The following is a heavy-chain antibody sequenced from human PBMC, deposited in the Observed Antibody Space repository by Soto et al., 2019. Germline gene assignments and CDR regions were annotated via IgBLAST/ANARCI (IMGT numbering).Heavy chain of an antibody. CDR2: ISYDGSNK. CDR1: GFTFSSYG. Sequence: QVQLVESGGGVVQPGRSLRLSCAASGFTFSSYGMHWVRQAPGKGLEWVAVISYDGSNKYYADSVKGRFTIPRDNSKNTLYLQMNSLRAEDTAVYYCAKDRVPYYYYYGMDVWGQGTTVTVSS. J-gene: IGHJ6*02. D-gene: IGHD3-10*01. V-gene: IGHV3-30*18. CDR3: AKDRVPYYYYYGMDV.